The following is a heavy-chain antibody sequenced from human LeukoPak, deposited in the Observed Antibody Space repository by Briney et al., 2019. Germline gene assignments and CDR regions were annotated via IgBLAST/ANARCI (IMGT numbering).Heavy chain of an antibody. Sequence: SETLSLTCTVSGGSISSGGYYWSWIRQHPGKGLEWIGYIYYSGSTYYNPSLKSRVTISVNTSKNQFSLKLSSVTAADTAVYYCARGTRGDYDYYFDYWGQGTLVTVSS. CDR3: ARGTRGDYDYYFDY. D-gene: IGHD4-17*01. V-gene: IGHV4-31*03. CDR1: GGSISSGGYY. CDR2: IYYSGST. J-gene: IGHJ4*02.